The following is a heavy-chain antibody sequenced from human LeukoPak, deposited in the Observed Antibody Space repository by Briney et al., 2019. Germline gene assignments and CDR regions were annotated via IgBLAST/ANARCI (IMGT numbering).Heavy chain of an antibody. CDR3: ARQTKSGWCGY. D-gene: IGHD6-19*01. V-gene: IGHV4-39*01. Sequence: SETLSLTCTVSGGSISSSSYYWGWIRQPPGKGLEWIGSIYYSGSTYYNPSLKSRVTISVDTSKNQFSLKLSSVTAADTAVYYCARQTKSGWCGYWGQGTLVTVSS. CDR2: IYYSGST. J-gene: IGHJ4*02. CDR1: GGSISSSSYY.